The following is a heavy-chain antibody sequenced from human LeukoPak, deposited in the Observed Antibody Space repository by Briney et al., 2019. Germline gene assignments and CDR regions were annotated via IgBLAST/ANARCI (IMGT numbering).Heavy chain of an antibody. Sequence: GGSLRLSCAASGFTLSSYAMSWVRQAPGKGLEWVSAISVSGNTYHADSVKGRFTISRDSSKNTLYLQMNRLRAEDAAVYYCAELGITMIGDVWGKGTTVTISS. CDR1: GFTLSSYA. V-gene: IGHV3-23*01. CDR2: ISVSGNT. D-gene: IGHD3-10*02. J-gene: IGHJ6*04. CDR3: AELGITMIGDV.